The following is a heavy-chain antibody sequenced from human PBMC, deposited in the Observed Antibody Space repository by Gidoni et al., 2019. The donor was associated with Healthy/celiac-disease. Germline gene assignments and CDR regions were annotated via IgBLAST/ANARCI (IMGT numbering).Heavy chain of an antibody. CDR2: IKQDGSEK. D-gene: IGHD3-3*01. V-gene: IGHV3-7*01. CDR3: ARVNYDFWSGYLV. CDR1: GFTFSSYW. Sequence: EVQLVESGGGLVQPGGSLRLSCAASGFTFSSYWMSWVRQAPGKGLEWVANIKQDGSEKYYVDSVKGRFTISRDNAKNSLYLQMNSLRAEDTAVYYCARVNYDFWSGYLVWGQGTLVTVSS. J-gene: IGHJ4*02.